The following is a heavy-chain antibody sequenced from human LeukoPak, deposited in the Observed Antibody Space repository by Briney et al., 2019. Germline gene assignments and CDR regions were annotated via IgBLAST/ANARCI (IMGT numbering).Heavy chain of an antibody. CDR3: ARDGSSPPGHFDY. CDR2: ISSSGSTI. V-gene: IGHV3-48*03. J-gene: IGHJ4*02. CDR1: GFTFSSYE. Sequence: QPGGSLRLSCAASGFTFSSYEMNWVRQAPGKGLEWVSYISSSGSTIYYADSVKGRFTISRDNAKNSLYLQMNSLRAEDTAVYYCARDGSSPPGHFDYWGQGTLVTVSS.